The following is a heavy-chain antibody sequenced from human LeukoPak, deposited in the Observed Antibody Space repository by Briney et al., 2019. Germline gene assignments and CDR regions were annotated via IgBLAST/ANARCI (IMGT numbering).Heavy chain of an antibody. CDR1: GGSFSGYY. CDR2: INHSGST. CDR3: ARSPPLEWLLFDYYYYGMDV. D-gene: IGHD3-3*01. Sequence: SETLSLTCAVYGGSFSGYYWSWIRQPPGKGVEGIGEINHSGSTNYNPCLKSRGTISVDTSNTHFSLKLSSVTAADTAVYYCARSPPLEWLLFDYYYYGMDVWGQGTTVTVSS. J-gene: IGHJ6*02. V-gene: IGHV4-34*01.